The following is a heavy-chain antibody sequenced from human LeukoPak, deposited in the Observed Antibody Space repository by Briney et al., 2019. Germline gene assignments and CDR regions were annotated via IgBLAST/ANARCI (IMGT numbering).Heavy chain of an antibody. J-gene: IGHJ5*02. Sequence: ASVKVSCKTSGGTFNISAISWVRQAPGQGLEWLGGIMPLFGTAGYAQKFQGRVTITKDESTRTVYLELTSLTSDDTDVYYCARDVHGDYGSGWFDPWGQGTLVCVSS. D-gene: IGHD4-17*01. CDR3: ARDVHGDYGSGWFDP. CDR1: GGTFNISA. CDR2: IMPLFGTA. V-gene: IGHV1-69*05.